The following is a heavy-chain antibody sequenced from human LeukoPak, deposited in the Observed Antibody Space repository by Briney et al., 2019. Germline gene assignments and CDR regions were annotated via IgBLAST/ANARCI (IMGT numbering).Heavy chain of an antibody. Sequence: SETLSLTCAVYGGSLSGYYWSWIRQPPGKGLEWIGEINHSGSTNYNPSLKSRVTISVDTSKNQFSLKLSSVTAADTAVYYCARGHAVFDYWGQGTLVTVSS. CDR3: ARGHAVFDY. CDR1: GGSLSGYY. V-gene: IGHV4-34*01. D-gene: IGHD6-19*01. CDR2: INHSGST. J-gene: IGHJ4*02.